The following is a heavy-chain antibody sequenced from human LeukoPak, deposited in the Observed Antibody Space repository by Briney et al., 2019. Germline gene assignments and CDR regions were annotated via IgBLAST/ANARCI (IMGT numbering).Heavy chain of an antibody. CDR2: IIPIFGIA. CDR1: GGTFSSYA. Sequence: SVKVSCKASGGTFSSYAISWVRQAPGQGLEWMGRIIPIFGIANYAQKFQGRVTITADKSTSTAYMELSSLRSEDTAVYYCARDYYDSSGYEGGYGIDVCGQGTTVTVSS. V-gene: IGHV1-69*04. J-gene: IGHJ6*02. CDR3: ARDYYDSSGYEGGYGIDV. D-gene: IGHD3-22*01.